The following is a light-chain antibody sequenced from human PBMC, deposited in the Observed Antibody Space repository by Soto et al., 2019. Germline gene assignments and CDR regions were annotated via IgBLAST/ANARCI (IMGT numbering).Light chain of an antibody. CDR1: QSVTDW. CDR2: DAS. V-gene: IGKV1-5*01. CDR3: QQYSRPCT. J-gene: IGKJ2*02. Sequence: DIQLSQSPSTLSASVGDRVTITCRASQSVTDWLAWYQQKPGKAPKLLIYDASSLESGVPSRFSGSGSGTEFSLTISSLQPDDFATYYCQQYSRPCTFGQGTK.